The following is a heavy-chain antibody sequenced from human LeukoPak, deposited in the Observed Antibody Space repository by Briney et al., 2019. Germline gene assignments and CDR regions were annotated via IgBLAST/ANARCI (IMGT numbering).Heavy chain of an antibody. V-gene: IGHV3-9*01. CDR2: ISWNSGSI. CDR3: AKDIAEIAVAYDY. Sequence: GGSLRLSCAASGFTFDDYAMDWVRQAPGKGLEWVSGISWNSGSIGYADSVTGRFTISRDNAKNSLYLQMSSLRAEDTALYYCAKDIAEIAVAYDYWGQGTLVTVSS. D-gene: IGHD6-19*01. CDR1: GFTFDDYA. J-gene: IGHJ4*02.